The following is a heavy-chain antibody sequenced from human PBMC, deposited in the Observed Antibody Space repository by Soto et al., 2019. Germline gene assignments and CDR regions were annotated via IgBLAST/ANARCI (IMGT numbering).Heavy chain of an antibody. V-gene: IGHV3-48*01. CDR1: GFTFSSYS. CDR2: ISSSSSTI. CDR3: ARDSPHPNDYGGYDAFDI. J-gene: IGHJ3*02. D-gene: IGHD4-17*01. Sequence: GGSLSLSCAASGFTFSSYSMNWVRQAPGKGLEWVSYISSSSSTIYYADSVKGRFTISRDNAKNSLYLQMNSLRAEDTAVYYCARDSPHPNDYGGYDAFDIWGQGTMVTVSS.